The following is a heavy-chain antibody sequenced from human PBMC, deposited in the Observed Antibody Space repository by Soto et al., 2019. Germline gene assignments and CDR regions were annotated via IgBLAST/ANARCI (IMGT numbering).Heavy chain of an antibody. CDR1: GGTFSSYA. V-gene: IGHV1-69*12. CDR2: IIPIFGTA. J-gene: IGHJ6*02. CDR3: AGKYQLNYYYGMDV. Sequence: QVQLVQSGAEVKKPGSSVKVSCKASGGTFSSYAISWVRQALGQGLEWMGGIIPIFGTADYAQKFQGRVTITADESTSTTYMELSSLRSEDTAVYYCAGKYQLNYYYGMDVWGQGTTVTVSS. D-gene: IGHD2-2*01.